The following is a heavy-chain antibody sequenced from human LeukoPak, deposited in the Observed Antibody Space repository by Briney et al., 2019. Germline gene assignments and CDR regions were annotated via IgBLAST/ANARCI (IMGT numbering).Heavy chain of an antibody. CDR2: IYPGDSDA. J-gene: IGHJ4*02. V-gene: IGHV5-51*01. Sequence: PGESLKISCKGSGYRFITYWIAWVRQMPGKGLEWMGVIYPGDSDARYSPSFQGQVSMSADKSITTAYLQWSSLKASDTAMYYCARQAAGGTLITFDNWGQGTLVTVSS. D-gene: IGHD6-13*01. CDR3: ARQAAGGTLITFDN. CDR1: GYRFITYW.